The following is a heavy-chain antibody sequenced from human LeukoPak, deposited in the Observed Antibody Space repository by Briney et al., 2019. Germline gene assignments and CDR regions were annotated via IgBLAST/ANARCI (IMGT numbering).Heavy chain of an antibody. D-gene: IGHD3-22*01. CDR3: ARDLTHRRNYDNSGYQIVSAF. V-gene: IGHV1-18*01. CDR2: ISAYNGNT. Sequence: ASVKVSCKASGYTFTNYGISWVRQAPGQGLECMGWISAYNGNTKYVQKFRGRVTMTTDTSTSTAYMVLRSLRSDDTAVYYCARDLTHRRNYDNSGYQIVSAFWGQGTLVTVSS. CDR1: GYTFTNYG. J-gene: IGHJ4*02.